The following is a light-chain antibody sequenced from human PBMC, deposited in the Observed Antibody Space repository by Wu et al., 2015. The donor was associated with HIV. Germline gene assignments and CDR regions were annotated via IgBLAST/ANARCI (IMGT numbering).Light chain of an antibody. CDR3: QHYGSSQWT. J-gene: IGKJ1*01. CDR2: GAS. V-gene: IGKV3-20*01. CDR1: QGLSSRN. Sequence: EIVLTQSPGTLSLSPGERATLSCRASQGLSSRNLAWYRQTPGQPPRLLMYGASSRATGIPDRFSGSGSGTDFTLTITRLEPEDFAVYYCQHYGSSQWTFGQGTKVEIK.